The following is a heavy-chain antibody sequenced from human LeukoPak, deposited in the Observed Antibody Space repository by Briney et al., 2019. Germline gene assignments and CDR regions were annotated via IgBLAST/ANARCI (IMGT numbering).Heavy chain of an antibody. CDR1: GFTFSTYS. J-gene: IGHJ4*02. CDR2: IRGGGGDT. CDR3: AKISWDGRGTFY. V-gene: IGHV3-23*01. D-gene: IGHD2-15*01. Sequence: GGSLRLSCAASGFTFSTYSMGWVRQAPGKGLEWVSSIRGGGGDTYYADSVKGRFTISRDNSKDTLSLQMNSLRAEDTAVYYCAKISWDGRGTFYWGQGTLVTVSS.